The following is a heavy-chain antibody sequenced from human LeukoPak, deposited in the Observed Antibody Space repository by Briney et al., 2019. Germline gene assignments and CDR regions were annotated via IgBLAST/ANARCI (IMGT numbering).Heavy chain of an antibody. V-gene: IGHV3-74*01. D-gene: IGHD3-16*01. CDR3: VRGGSDYEYSGAS. Sequence: GGSLRLSCAASGFTFSSYWMHWIRQAPGKGPVCVSRISNDGRSTIYADSVKGRFTISRDNGKNTVFLQMNSLRVEDTAVYYCVRGGSDYEYSGASWGQGTLVTVSS. CDR2: ISNDGRST. J-gene: IGHJ5*02. CDR1: GFTFSSYW.